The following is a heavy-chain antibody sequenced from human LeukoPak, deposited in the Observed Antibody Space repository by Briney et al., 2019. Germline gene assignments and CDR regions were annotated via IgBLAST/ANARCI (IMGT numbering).Heavy chain of an antibody. D-gene: IGHD3-9*01. CDR3: ARVLDILTGPNPISWFDP. Sequence: SQTLSLTCTVSGGSISSGGYYWRWIRQHPGKGLEWIGYIYYSGSTYYNPSLKCRVTISVDTSKNQFSLKLSSVTAADTAVYYCARVLDILTGPNPISWFDPWGQGTLVTVSS. V-gene: IGHV4-31*03. CDR1: GGSISSGGYY. CDR2: IYYSGST. J-gene: IGHJ5*02.